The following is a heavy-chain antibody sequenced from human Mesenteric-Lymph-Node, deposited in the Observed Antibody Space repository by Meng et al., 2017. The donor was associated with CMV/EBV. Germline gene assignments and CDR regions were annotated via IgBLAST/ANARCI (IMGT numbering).Heavy chain of an antibody. CDR1: GVSFSSYG. CDR2: IRYDGSNE. V-gene: IGHV3-30*02. Sequence: GESLKISCAASGVSFSSYGMHWVRQAPGKGLEWVAFIRYDGSNENYADSVKGRFTISRDNSKNTLYLQMNSLRAEDTAVYYCAKERVGEGYFDYWGQGTLVTVSS. D-gene: IGHD3-10*01. J-gene: IGHJ4*02. CDR3: AKERVGEGYFDY.